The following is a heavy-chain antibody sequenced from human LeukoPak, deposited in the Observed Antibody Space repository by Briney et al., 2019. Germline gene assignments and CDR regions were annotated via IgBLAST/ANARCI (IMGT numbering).Heavy chain of an antibody. Sequence: PGGSLSLSRAASVFTLSSYWMQWVRQAPGKGLVWVLRINSDGSSTIYAESVKGRFTISRDNAKNTLYLQMNSLREEDTAVYYCARAGPTYYYDSSGYPIDYWGQGTLVTVSS. D-gene: IGHD3-22*01. CDR1: VFTLSSYW. J-gene: IGHJ4*02. CDR3: ARAGPTYYYDSSGYPIDY. CDR2: INSDGSST. V-gene: IGHV3-74*01.